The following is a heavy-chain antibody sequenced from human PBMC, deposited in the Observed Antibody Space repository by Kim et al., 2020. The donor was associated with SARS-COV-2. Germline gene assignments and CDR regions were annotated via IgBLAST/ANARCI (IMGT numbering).Heavy chain of an antibody. J-gene: IGHJ6*02. CDR1: GGSISSSNYY. CDR2: IYYSESTYSGST. D-gene: IGHD3-10*01. V-gene: IGHV4-39*07. CDR3: ASEGTYYYGSGRYYVSYAMDV. Sequence: SETLSLTCTVSGGSISSSNYYWGWIRQPPGKGLEWIGSIYYSESTYSGSTYYNPSLKSRVTISVDTSKNQFSLKLSSVTAADTAVYYCASEGTYYYGSGRYYVSYAMDVWGRGTTVTVSS.